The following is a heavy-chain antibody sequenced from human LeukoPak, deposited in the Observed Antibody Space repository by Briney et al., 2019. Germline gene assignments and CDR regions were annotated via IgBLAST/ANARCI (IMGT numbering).Heavy chain of an antibody. CDR1: GFTVSSKY. D-gene: IGHD6-19*01. Sequence: GGSLRLSCAASGFTVSSKYMSWVRQAPGKGLEWVSVIYSGGSTYYADSVKGRFTISRDNSKNTLYLQMNSLRAEDTAVYYCARGGSGWYFSDYWGQGTLVTVSS. CDR2: IYSGGST. V-gene: IGHV3-53*01. J-gene: IGHJ4*02. CDR3: ARGGSGWYFSDY.